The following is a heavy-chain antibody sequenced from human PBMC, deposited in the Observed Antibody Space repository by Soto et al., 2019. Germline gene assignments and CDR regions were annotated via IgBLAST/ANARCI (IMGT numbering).Heavy chain of an antibody. D-gene: IGHD6-19*01. J-gene: IGHJ3*02. CDR3: ARDRSNSSGCFYRAFDI. V-gene: IGHV1-2*04. CDR1: GYTFTGYY. CDR2: INPNSGGT. Sequence: ASVKVSCKASGYTFTGYYMHWVRQAPGQGLEWMGWINPNSGGTNYAQKFQGWVTMTRDTSISTAYMELSRLRSDDTAVYYCARDRSNSSGCFYRAFDIWAQGKTVTVS.